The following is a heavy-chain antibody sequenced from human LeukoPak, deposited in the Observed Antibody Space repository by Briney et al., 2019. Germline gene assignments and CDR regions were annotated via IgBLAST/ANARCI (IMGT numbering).Heavy chain of an antibody. V-gene: IGHV3-23*01. D-gene: IGHD3-3*01. J-gene: IGHJ4*02. CDR1: GFTFSSYA. CDR2: ISGSGGST. CDR3: AKDLNDFWSGYRYYFDY. Sequence: GGSLRLSCAASGFTFSSYAMSWVRQAPGKGLEWVSAISGSGGSTYYADSVKRRFTISRDNSKNTLYLQMNSLRAEDTAVYYCAKDLNDFWSGYRYYFDYWVQGGMVSVSS.